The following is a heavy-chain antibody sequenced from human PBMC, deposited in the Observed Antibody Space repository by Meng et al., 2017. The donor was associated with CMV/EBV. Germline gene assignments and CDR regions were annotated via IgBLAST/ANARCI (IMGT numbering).Heavy chain of an antibody. V-gene: IGHV3-30-3*01. CDR1: GFTFSSCA. J-gene: IGHJ4*02. CDR3: ASQPVSGSYYLGIDY. CDR2: ISYDGSNK. D-gene: IGHD1-26*01. Sequence: GESLKISCAASGFTFSSCAMHWVRQAPGKGLEWVAVISYDGSNKYYADSVKGRFTISRDISKNTLYLQMNSLRAEDTAVYYCASQPVSGSYYLGIDYWGQGTLVTVS.